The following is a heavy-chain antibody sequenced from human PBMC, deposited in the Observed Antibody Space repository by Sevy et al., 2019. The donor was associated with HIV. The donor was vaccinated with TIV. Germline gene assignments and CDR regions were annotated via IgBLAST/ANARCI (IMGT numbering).Heavy chain of an antibody. CDR3: TRYGSGSLRLDYYYYGMDV. J-gene: IGHJ6*02. Sequence: GGSLRLSCAASGFSFSNAWMNWVRQAPGKGLEWVGRIKSKTDGGTTDYAAPVKGRFTISREDSKNTLYLQMNSLKTEDTAVYYCTRYGSGSLRLDYYYYGMDVWGQGTTVTVSS. CDR1: GFSFSNAW. D-gene: IGHD3-10*01. CDR2: IKSKTDGGTT. V-gene: IGHV3-15*07.